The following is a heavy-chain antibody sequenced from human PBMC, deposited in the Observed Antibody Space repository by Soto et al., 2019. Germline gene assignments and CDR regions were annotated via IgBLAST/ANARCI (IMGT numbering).Heavy chain of an antibody. J-gene: IGHJ4*02. CDR1: GFTFSNAW. Sequence: GGSLRLSCAASGFTFSNAWMNWVRQAPGKGLEWVGRIKSKTDGGTTDYAAPVKGRFTISRDDSKNTLYLQMNSLKTDDTAVYYCISWPTRKIIAAAGTLDYWGQGTLVTVSS. CDR3: ISWPTRKIIAAAGTLDY. CDR2: IKSKTDGGTT. V-gene: IGHV3-15*07. D-gene: IGHD6-13*01.